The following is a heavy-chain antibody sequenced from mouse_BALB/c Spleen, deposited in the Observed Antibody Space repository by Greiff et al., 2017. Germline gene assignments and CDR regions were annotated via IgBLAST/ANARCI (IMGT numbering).Heavy chain of an antibody. CDR3: TRGHYGSSYNYFDY. CDR2: IYPSDSYT. J-gene: IGHJ2*01. D-gene: IGHD1-1*01. CDR1: GYTFTSYW. Sequence: VQLQQPGAELVRPGASVKLSCKASGYTFTSYWINWVKQRPGQGLEWIGNIYPSDSYTNYNQKFKDKATLTVDKSSSTAYMQLSSPTSEDSAVYYCTRGHYGSSYNYFDYWGQGTTLTVSS. V-gene: IGHV1-69*02.